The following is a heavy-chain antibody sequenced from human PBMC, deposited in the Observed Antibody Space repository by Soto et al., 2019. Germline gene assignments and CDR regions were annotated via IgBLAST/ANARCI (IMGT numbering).Heavy chain of an antibody. Sequence: QVQLQESGPGLVKPSQTLSLTCTVSGGSISSGDYYWSWIRQPPGKGLEWIGYIYYSGSTYYNPFLKSRVTISVDTSKNQFSLKLSSVTAADTAVYYCAREDSAYGDRYYFDYWGQGTLVTVSS. D-gene: IGHD4-17*01. J-gene: IGHJ4*02. CDR3: AREDSAYGDRYYFDY. CDR2: IYYSGST. CDR1: GGSISSGDYY. V-gene: IGHV4-30-4*01.